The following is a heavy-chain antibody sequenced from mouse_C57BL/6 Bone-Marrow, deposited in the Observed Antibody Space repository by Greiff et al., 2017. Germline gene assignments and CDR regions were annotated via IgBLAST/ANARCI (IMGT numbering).Heavy chain of an antibody. Sequence: DVKLVESGGGLVQPGGSLKLSCAASGFTFSDYYMYWVRQTPEKRLEWVAYISNGGGSTYYPDTVKGRFTISRDNAKNTLYLQMSRLKSEDTAMYYCARQETGNFDYWGQGTTLTVSS. CDR1: GFTFSDYY. CDR3: ARQETGNFDY. CDR2: ISNGGGST. D-gene: IGHD4-1*01. J-gene: IGHJ2*01. V-gene: IGHV5-12*01.